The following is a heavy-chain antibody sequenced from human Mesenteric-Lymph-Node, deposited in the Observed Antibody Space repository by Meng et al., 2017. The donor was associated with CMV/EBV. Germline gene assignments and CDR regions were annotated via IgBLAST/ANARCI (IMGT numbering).Heavy chain of an antibody. CDR1: GFTFTNYW. CDR2: INQDESEK. CDR3: ARRSYGMDV. V-gene: IGHV3-7*01. J-gene: IGHJ6*02. Sequence: GESLKISRAASGFTFTNYWMTWVRQAPGKGLEWVANINQDESEKHSVDSVKGRFTIFRDNAKNSLYLQMNRLRAEDTAVYYCARRSYGMDVWGQGTTVTVSS.